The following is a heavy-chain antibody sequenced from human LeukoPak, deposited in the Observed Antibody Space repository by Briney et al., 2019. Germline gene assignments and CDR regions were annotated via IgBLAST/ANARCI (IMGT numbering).Heavy chain of an antibody. V-gene: IGHV3-66*01. CDR3: ARGSEEMTTVTEHPKSGYFDY. D-gene: IGHD4-11*01. J-gene: IGHJ4*02. CDR1: GFTVSTNY. Sequence: AGRCLRLSCAASGFTVSTNYMSWVRQAAGEWLDWVSVIYNSVGTYYAASGKGRFTISRDNSKNTLYLQMNSLRAEDTAVYYCARGSEEMTTVTEHPKSGYFDYWGQGILVTVSS. CDR2: IYNSVGT.